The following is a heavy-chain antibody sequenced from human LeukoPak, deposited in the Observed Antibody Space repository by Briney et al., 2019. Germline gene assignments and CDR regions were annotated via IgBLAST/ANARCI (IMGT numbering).Heavy chain of an antibody. Sequence: TGGSLRLSRAASGFTVSSNYMSWVRQAPGKGLEWVSAISGSDGRIYYADSVKGRFTISRDNSKNTLYLQMSSLRGEDTAVYYCAKRGAYDSSGYCLDFWGLGTLVTVSS. CDR1: GFTVSSNY. D-gene: IGHD3-22*01. CDR3: AKRGAYDSSGYCLDF. CDR2: ISGSDGRI. J-gene: IGHJ4*02. V-gene: IGHV3-23*01.